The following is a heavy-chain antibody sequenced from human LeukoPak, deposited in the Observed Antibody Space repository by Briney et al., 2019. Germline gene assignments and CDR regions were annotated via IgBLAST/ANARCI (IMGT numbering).Heavy chain of an antibody. J-gene: IGHJ4*02. Sequence: QPSETLSLTCTVSGGSISSSSYYWGWIRQPPGKGLEWIGSIYYSGSTYYNPSLKSRFTISVDTSKNQFSLKLSSVTAADTAVYYCARASGYYDSSGYHINYFDYWGQGTLVTVSS. CDR1: GGSISSSSYY. CDR2: IYYSGST. V-gene: IGHV4-39*01. CDR3: ARASGYYDSSGYHINYFDY. D-gene: IGHD3-22*01.